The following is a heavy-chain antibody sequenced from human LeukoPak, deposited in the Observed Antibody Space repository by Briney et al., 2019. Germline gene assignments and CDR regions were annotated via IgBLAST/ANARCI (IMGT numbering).Heavy chain of an antibody. V-gene: IGHV3-23*01. CDR2: ITGSGDTT. J-gene: IGHJ5*02. D-gene: IGHD3-22*01. CDR1: GFIFRNYA. Sequence: GASLRLSCAASGFIFRNYAMSWVRQAPGKGLEWVSAITGSGDTTYYADSVKGRFTISRDNAKNSLYLQMNSLRAEDTAVYYCARDFHYYDSSGYQNWFDPWGQGTLVTVSS. CDR3: ARDFHYYDSSGYQNWFDP.